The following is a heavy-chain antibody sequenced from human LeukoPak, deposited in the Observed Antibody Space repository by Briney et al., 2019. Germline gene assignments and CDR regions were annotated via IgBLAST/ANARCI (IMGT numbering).Heavy chain of an antibody. V-gene: IGHV3-23*01. CDR2: ISGSGGST. CDR1: GFTFSSYA. CDR3: AKDGWQQLVHYFDY. Sequence: GGSLRLSCAASGFTFSSYAMSWVRQAPGKGLEWVSGISGSGGSTYYADSVKGRFTISRDNSKNTLYLQMNSLRAEDTAVYYCAKDGWQQLVHYFDYWGQGTLVTVSS. D-gene: IGHD6-13*01. J-gene: IGHJ4*02.